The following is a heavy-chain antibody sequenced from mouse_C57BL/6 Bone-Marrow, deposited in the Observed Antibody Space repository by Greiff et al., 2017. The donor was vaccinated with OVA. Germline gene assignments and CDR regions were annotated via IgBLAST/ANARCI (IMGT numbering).Heavy chain of an antibody. J-gene: IGHJ2*01. CDR1: GYTFTSYW. D-gene: IGHD2-4*01. Sequence: QVQLQQPGAELVKPGASVKLSCKASGYTFTSYWMHWVKQRPGQGLEWIGMIHPNSGSTNYNEKFKSKATLTVDKSSSTAYIQLSSLTSEDSAVYYCAREPYDYDGDFDYWGQGTTLTVSS. CDR3: AREPYDYDGDFDY. CDR2: IHPNSGST. V-gene: IGHV1-64*01.